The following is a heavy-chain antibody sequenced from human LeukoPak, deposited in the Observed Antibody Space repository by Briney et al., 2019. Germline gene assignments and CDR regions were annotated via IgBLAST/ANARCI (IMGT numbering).Heavy chain of an antibody. V-gene: IGHV3-21*01. CDR3: ARTKYYYGSGSYRHYFDY. CDR1: GFTFSSYS. D-gene: IGHD3-10*01. CDR2: ISSSSSYI. Sequence: GGSLRLSCAASGFTFSSYSMNWVRQAPGKGLEWVSSISSSSSYIYYADSVKGRFTISRDNAKNSLYLQMNSLRAEDTAVYYCARTKYYYGSGSYRHYFDYWGQGTLVTVPS. J-gene: IGHJ4*02.